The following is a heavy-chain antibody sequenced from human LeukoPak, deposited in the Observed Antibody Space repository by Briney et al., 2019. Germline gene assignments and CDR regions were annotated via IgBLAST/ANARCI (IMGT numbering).Heavy chain of an antibody. V-gene: IGHV4-59*11. CDR1: GGSISSHY. CDR3: ASGGRRGWFGP. Sequence: SETLSLTCTVSGGSISSHYWSWIRQPPGKGLEWIGYIYYSGSTNYNPSLKSRVTISVDTSKNQFSLKLSSVTAADTAVYYCASGGRRGWFGPWGQGTLVTVSS. CDR2: IYYSGST. D-gene: IGHD3-10*01. J-gene: IGHJ5*02.